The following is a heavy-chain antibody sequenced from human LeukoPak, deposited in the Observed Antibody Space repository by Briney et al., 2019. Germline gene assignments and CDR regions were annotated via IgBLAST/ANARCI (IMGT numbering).Heavy chain of an antibody. CDR2: ISGYNGNT. D-gene: IGHD3-16*01. Sequence: ASVKVSCKASGYSFPSYDITWVRQAPGQGLEWMGRISGYNGNTKYAQKFQGRVTMTTDTSTSTAYMDLRGLRSDDTAVYYCARDRFPQGHGRLNWFDPWGQGTLVTVSS. J-gene: IGHJ5*02. V-gene: IGHV1-18*01. CDR3: ARDRFPQGHGRLNWFDP. CDR1: GYSFPSYD.